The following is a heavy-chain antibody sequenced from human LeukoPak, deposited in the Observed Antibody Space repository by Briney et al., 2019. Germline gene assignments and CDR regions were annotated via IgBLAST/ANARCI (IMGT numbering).Heavy chain of an antibody. Sequence: PGGSLRLSCAASGFTFSSYAMSWVRQAPGKGLEWVSAISGSGGSTSYAQKFQGRVTMTRDTSTSTVYMELSSLRSEDTAVYHCARELGLTYPFDYWGQGTLVTVSS. CDR2: ISGSGGST. D-gene: IGHD7-27*01. CDR1: GFTFSSYA. V-gene: IGHV3-23*01. CDR3: ARELGLTYPFDY. J-gene: IGHJ4*02.